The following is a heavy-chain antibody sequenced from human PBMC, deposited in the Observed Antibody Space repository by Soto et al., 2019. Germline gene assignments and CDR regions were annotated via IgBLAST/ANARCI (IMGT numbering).Heavy chain of an antibody. J-gene: IGHJ5*02. CDR1: GGSISSGGYY. Sequence: QVQLQESGPGLVKPSQTLSLTCTVSGGSISSGGYYWSWIRQHPGKGLEWIGYIYYSGSTYYNPSRRRRVTRSVDTSKNQFSLKLSSVTAADTAVYYCARVGGINWFDPWGQGTLVTVSS. V-gene: IGHV4-31*03. CDR3: ARVGGINWFDP. CDR2: IYYSGST. D-gene: IGHD1-20*01.